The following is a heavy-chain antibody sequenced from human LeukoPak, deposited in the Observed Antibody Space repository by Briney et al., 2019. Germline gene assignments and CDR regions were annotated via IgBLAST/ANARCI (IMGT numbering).Heavy chain of an antibody. CDR2: ISSSSSYI. V-gene: IGHV3-21*01. J-gene: IGHJ4*02. Sequence: GSLKLSCAASGFTFSSYAMSWVRQAPGKGLEWVSSISSSSSYIYYADSVKGRFTISRDNAKNSLYLQMNSLRAEDTAVYYCARDRPAATAGFDYWGQGTLVTVSS. D-gene: IGHD2-2*01. CDR1: GFTFSSYA. CDR3: ARDRPAATAGFDY.